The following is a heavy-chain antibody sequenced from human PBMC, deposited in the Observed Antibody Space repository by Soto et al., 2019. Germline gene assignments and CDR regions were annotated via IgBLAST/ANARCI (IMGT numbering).Heavy chain of an antibody. CDR1: GFTFSSYW. CDR2: IKQDGSVK. D-gene: IGHD7-27*01. CDR3: ARVGANWGTPFFDY. J-gene: IGHJ4*02. Sequence: EVQLVESGGGLVQPGGSLRLSCAASGFTFSSYWMSWVRQAPGKGLEWVANIKQDGSVKYYVDSVKGRFTISRDNAKNSLYLQMNSLRAEDTAVYYCARVGANWGTPFFDYWGQGTLVTVSS. V-gene: IGHV3-7*01.